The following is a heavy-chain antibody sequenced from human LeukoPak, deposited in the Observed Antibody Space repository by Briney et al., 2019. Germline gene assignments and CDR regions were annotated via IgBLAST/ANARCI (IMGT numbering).Heavy chain of an antibody. CDR1: GFTFDDYA. D-gene: IGHD1-26*01. V-gene: IGHV3-9*01. Sequence: PGRSLRLSCAASGFTFDDYAMHWVRQAPGKGLEWISGISRNSGSSGYADSVKGRFTISRDNAKNSLYLQMNSLRVEDTALYYCAKDIKVGVTDAFDIWGQGTMVTASS. CDR3: AKDIKVGVTDAFDI. CDR2: ISRNSGSS. J-gene: IGHJ3*02.